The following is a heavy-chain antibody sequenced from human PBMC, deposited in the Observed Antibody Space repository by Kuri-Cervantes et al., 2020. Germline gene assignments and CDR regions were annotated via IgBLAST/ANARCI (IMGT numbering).Heavy chain of an antibody. CDR3: ARGALWFGDYRAYGMDV. Sequence: LSLTCAASGFTFSSYGMHWVRQAPGKGLEWVAVIWYDGSNKYYADSVKGRFTISRDNSKNTLYLQMNSLRAEDTAVYYCARGALWFGDYRAYGMDVWGQGTTVTVSS. CDR1: GFTFSSYG. D-gene: IGHD3-10*01. V-gene: IGHV3-33*01. J-gene: IGHJ6*02. CDR2: IWYDGSNK.